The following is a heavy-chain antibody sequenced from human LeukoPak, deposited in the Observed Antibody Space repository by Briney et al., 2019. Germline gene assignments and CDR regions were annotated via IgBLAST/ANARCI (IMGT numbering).Heavy chain of an antibody. Sequence: SETLSLTCTVSGGSISSYYWSWIRQPPGKRLEWIGYMYYSGSTNYNPSLKSRVTISADTSKNQFSLKLSSVTAADTAVYYCATNRVYLYYFDYWGQGALVTVSS. CDR1: GGSISSYY. J-gene: IGHJ4*02. V-gene: IGHV4-59*01. CDR3: ATNRVYLYYFDY. D-gene: IGHD1-14*01. CDR2: MYYSGST.